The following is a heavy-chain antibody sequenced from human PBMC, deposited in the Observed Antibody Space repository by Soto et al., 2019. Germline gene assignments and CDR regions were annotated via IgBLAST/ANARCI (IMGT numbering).Heavy chain of an antibody. D-gene: IGHD2-2*02. J-gene: IGHJ5*02. Sequence: SETLSLTCTVSGGSISSSSYYWGWIRQPPGKGLEWIGSIYYSGSTYYNPSLKSRVTISVDTSKNQFSLKLSSATAADTAVYYCARYTLNWFDPWGQGTLVTVSS. CDR2: IYYSGST. V-gene: IGHV4-39*01. CDR3: ARYTLNWFDP. CDR1: GGSISSSSYY.